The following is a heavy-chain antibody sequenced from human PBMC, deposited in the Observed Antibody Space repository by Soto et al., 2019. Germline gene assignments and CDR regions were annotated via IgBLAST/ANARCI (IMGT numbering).Heavy chain of an antibody. CDR3: AREDFYRFDY. J-gene: IGHJ4*02. V-gene: IGHV3-7*01. Sequence: EVQLVESGGGLVQPGGSLRVSCAASGFTFTSYSMSWVRQAPGKGLEWVANIKEDGSAKYYLDSVKGRFTISRDNAKNSLYLQMNSLRAEDTAVYYCAREDFYRFDYWGQGNLVTVSS. CDR1: GFTFTSYS. CDR2: IKEDGSAK.